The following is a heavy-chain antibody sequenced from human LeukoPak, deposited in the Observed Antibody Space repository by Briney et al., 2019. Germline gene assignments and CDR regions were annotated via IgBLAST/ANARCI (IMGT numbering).Heavy chain of an antibody. CDR1: GFSFTAYW. V-gene: IGHV3-7*01. CDR2: INPAGGET. J-gene: IGHJ4*02. D-gene: IGHD5-12*01. CDR3: ATFGLVAALDL. Sequence: GGSLRLSCAASGFSFTAYWMAWVRQAPGTGLEWVAYINPAGGETSHVDPVKGRFSISRDHAKNSIYLQMNSLRADDTAVYFCATFGLVAALDLWGEGTLVTVSS.